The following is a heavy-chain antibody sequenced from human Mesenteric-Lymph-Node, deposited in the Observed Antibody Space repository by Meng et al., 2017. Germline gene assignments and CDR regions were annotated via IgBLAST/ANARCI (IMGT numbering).Heavy chain of an antibody. CDR1: GYTFTSYG. CDR2: ISAYNGNT. J-gene: IGHJ4*02. V-gene: IGHV1-18*01. Sequence: QVQLVQSGAEVEKPGASVKVSCKASGYTFTSYGISWVRQAPGQGLEWMGWISAYNGNTNYAQKLQGRVTMTTDTATTTAYMELRSLRSDDTAVYYCARSPAFYDSSGDVDYWGQGTLVTVSS. D-gene: IGHD3-22*01. CDR3: ARSPAFYDSSGDVDY.